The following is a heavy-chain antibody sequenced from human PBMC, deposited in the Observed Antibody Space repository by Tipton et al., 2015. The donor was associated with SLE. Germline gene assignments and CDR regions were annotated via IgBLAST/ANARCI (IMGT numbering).Heavy chain of an antibody. V-gene: IGHV4-59*08. J-gene: IGHJ4*02. CDR2: IFYAGST. Sequence: TLSLTCAVSGASISSYSWNWIRLPPGKGLEWIGYIFYAGSTNYNPSLRSRVTISVDTSKNQLSLKLSSVTAADTAVYYCARHHGSGWLYGLDVWGQGTLVTVSS. CDR3: ARHHGSGWLYGLDV. D-gene: IGHD6-19*01. CDR1: GASISSYS.